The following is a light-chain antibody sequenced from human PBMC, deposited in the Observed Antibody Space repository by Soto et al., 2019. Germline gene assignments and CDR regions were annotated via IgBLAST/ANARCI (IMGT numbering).Light chain of an antibody. CDR2: GAS. CDR1: QSVSSSY. V-gene: IGKV3-20*01. Sequence: EIVLTQSPGTLSLSPGERATLSCRASQSVSSSYLAWYQQKPGQAPRLLIYGASSRATGIPDRFSGSGSGTDFTLSISRLEPDDFPVYYCQQYGSSPPVTFGQGTRLEIK. J-gene: IGKJ5*01. CDR3: QQYGSSPPVT.